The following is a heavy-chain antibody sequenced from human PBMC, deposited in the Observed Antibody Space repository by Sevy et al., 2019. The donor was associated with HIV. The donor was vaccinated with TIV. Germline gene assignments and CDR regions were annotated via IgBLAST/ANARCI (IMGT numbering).Heavy chain of an antibody. J-gene: IGHJ4*02. Sequence: GGSLRLSCAASGFTLSSYWVNWVRQAPGKGLEWVANINQDGNKKYYVDSVKGRFTISRDNIMNSVHLQMNGLRAEDTAVYYCVRAMAAAQSYWGQGALVTVSS. CDR2: INQDGNKK. CDR3: VRAMAAAQSY. D-gene: IGHD6-13*01. CDR1: GFTLSSYW. V-gene: IGHV3-7*01.